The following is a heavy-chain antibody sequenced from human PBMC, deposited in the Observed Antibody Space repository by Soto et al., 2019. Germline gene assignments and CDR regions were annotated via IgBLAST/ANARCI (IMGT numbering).Heavy chain of an antibody. CDR1: GYSISSGYY. D-gene: IGHD1-26*01. CDR2: IYHSGST. J-gene: IGHJ5*02. CDR3: ARRRTGTYGGKWFDP. Sequence: SETLSLTCAVSGYSISSGYYWGWIRQPPGKGLEWIGSIYHSGSTYYNPSLKSRVTISVDTSKNQFSLKLSSVTAADTAVYYCARRRTGTYGGKWFDPWGQGTLVTVSS. V-gene: IGHV4-38-2*01.